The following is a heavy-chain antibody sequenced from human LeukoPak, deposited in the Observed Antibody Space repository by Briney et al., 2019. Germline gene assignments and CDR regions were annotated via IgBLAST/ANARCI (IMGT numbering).Heavy chain of an antibody. CDR1: GFTFSSYW. D-gene: IGHD6-13*01. CDR3: ARDRIARDWFDP. Sequence: PGGSLRLSCAASGFTFSSYWMHWVRQAPGKGLVWVSRINSDGSSTSYADSVKGRFTISRDNAKNTLYLQMNSLRAADTAVYYCARDRIARDWFDPWGQGTLVTVSS. J-gene: IGHJ5*02. V-gene: IGHV3-74*01. CDR2: INSDGSST.